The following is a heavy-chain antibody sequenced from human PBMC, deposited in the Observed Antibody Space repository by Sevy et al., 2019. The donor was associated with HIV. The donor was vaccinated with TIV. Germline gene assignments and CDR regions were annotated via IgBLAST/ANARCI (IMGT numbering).Heavy chain of an antibody. CDR2: ISYDGNDE. Sequence: GGSLRLSCAASGFIFGDYGMHWVRQAPNKGLEWVAGISYDGNDEYYADSLKGRLAISRDNSKNTLYLQLNGVRVDDTAVNYCATGGDGDWLSWGQGSLVTVSS. V-gene: IGHV3-30*03. CDR3: ATGGDGDWLS. J-gene: IGHJ5*02. CDR1: GFIFGDYG. D-gene: IGHD3-9*01.